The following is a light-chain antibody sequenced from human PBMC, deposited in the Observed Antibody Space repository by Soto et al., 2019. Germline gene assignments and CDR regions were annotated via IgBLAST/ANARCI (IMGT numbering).Light chain of an antibody. CDR2: DNN. J-gene: IGLJ3*02. CDR1: SSNIGNNY. Sequence: QSVLTQPPSVSAAPGQKVTISCFGSSSNIGNNYVSWYQQLPGTAPKLLIYDNNKRPSGIPDRFSGSKSGTSATLGITGLQTGDEADYYCGTWASSLSALVFGGGTKLTVL. CDR3: GTWASSLSALV. V-gene: IGLV1-51*01.